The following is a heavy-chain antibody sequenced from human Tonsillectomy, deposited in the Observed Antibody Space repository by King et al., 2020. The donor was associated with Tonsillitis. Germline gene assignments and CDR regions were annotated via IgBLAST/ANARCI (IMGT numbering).Heavy chain of an antibody. D-gene: IGHD3-10*01. CDR1: GYSISSGYY. J-gene: IGHJ4*02. Sequence: QLQESGPGLVKPSETLSLTCAVSGYSISSGYYWGWIRQPPGKGLEWIGSIYHSGSTYYNPSLKSRVTISVDTSKNQFSLKLSSVTAADTAVYYCARDRLLWFGVLGYWGQGTLVTVSS. V-gene: IGHV4-38-2*02. CDR3: ARDRLLWFGVLGY. CDR2: IYHSGST.